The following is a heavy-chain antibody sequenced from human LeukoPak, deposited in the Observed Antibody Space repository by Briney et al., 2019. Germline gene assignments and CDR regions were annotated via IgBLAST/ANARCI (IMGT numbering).Heavy chain of an antibody. D-gene: IGHD3-10*01. J-gene: IGHJ4*02. CDR2: INPNSGGT. CDR1: GYTFTGYY. CDR3: ARPLYYGSGSQYYFDY. V-gene: IGHV1-2*03. Sequence: LGASVKVSCKASGYTFTGYYMHWVRQAPGQGLEWMGWINPNSGGTNYAQKFQGRVTMTMDTHISTAYMELSRLRSDDTAVYYCARPLYYGSGSQYYFDYWGQGTLVTVSS.